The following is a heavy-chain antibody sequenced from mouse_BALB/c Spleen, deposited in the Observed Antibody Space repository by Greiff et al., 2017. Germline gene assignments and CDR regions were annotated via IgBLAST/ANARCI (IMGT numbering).Heavy chain of an antibody. Sequence: VQLQQSGPELVKPGASVKISCKASGYAFSSSWMNWVKQRPGQGLEWIGRIYPGDGDTNYNGKFKGKATLTADKSSSTAYMQLSSLTSVDSAVYFCARGPHYYGSSLGFDYWGQGTTLTVSS. CDR2: IYPGDGDT. D-gene: IGHD1-1*01. V-gene: IGHV1-82*01. J-gene: IGHJ2*01. CDR1: GYAFSSSW. CDR3: ARGPHYYGSSLGFDY.